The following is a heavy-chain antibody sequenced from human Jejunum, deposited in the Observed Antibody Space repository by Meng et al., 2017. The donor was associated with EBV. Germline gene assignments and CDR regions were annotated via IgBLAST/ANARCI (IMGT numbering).Heavy chain of an antibody. V-gene: IGHV3-23*04. CDR1: GFTFSNNA. Sequence: EVQLVESGGGLVQRGGSLRLSCEASGFTFSNNAMRWVRQAPGKGLEWVSSISDIGSTTYYADSVKGRFTVSRDNSRNTLSLQMNSLRVEDTAMYYCARKRSSSEYYFDYWGQGALVTVSS. D-gene: IGHD6-13*01. CDR3: ARKRSSSEYYFDY. CDR2: ISDIGSTT. J-gene: IGHJ4*02.